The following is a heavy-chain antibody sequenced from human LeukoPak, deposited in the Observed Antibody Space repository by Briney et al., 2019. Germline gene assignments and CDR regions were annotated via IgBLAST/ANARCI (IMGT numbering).Heavy chain of an antibody. D-gene: IGHD3-10*01. CDR2: IYYSGST. Sequence: SETLSLTCTVSGGSIGSSSYYWGWIRQPPGKGLEWIGYIYYSGSTNYNPSLKSRVTISVDTSKNQFSLKLSSVTAADTAVYYCARGRYYYGSGSTDAFDIWGQGTMVTVSS. CDR3: ARGRYYYGSGSTDAFDI. CDR1: GGSIGSSSYY. J-gene: IGHJ3*02. V-gene: IGHV4-61*05.